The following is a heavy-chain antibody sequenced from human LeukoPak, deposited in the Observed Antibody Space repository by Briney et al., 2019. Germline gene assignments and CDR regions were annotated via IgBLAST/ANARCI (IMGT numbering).Heavy chain of an antibody. V-gene: IGHV4-31*03. Sequence: PSETMSLTSTVSGGSISSGGYYWSWIRQHPGKGLEWIGYIYYSGSTYYNPSLKSRVTISVDTSKNQFSLKLSSVTAADTAVYYCARASDYGDYYGYWGQGTLVTVSS. CDR1: GGSISSGGYY. J-gene: IGHJ4*02. CDR3: ARASDYGDYYGY. CDR2: IYYSGST. D-gene: IGHD4-17*01.